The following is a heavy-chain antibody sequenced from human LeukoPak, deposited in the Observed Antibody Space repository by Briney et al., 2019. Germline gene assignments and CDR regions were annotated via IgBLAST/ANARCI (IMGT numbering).Heavy chain of an antibody. J-gene: IGHJ2*01. CDR1: GFTFSTDA. D-gene: IGHD3-10*01. CDR2: IWFDGSNK. V-gene: IGHV3-33*08. Sequence: GGSLRLSCAASGFTFSTDAMNWVRQAPGKGLEWVALIWFDGSNKHYADSVKGRFTISRDNSKNTMYLQMDSLRAEDTAVYYCARVVSYYGSSYRLLDLWGRGTLVTVSS. CDR3: ARVVSYYGSSYRLLDL.